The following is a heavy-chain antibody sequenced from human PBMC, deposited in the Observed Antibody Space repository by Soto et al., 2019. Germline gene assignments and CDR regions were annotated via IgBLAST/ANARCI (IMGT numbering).Heavy chain of an antibody. CDR1: GYTFSNYW. Sequence: GESLKISCTASGYTFSNYWIAWVRQMPGKGLEWMGVIYPADSDTRYSPSFQGQVTISADKSISTAYLQWSSLKASDTAMYYCARTQEPNYDFWSGYYANWFDPWGQGTLVTVSS. CDR3: ARTQEPNYDFWSGYYANWFDP. D-gene: IGHD3-3*01. V-gene: IGHV5-51*01. CDR2: IYPADSDT. J-gene: IGHJ5*02.